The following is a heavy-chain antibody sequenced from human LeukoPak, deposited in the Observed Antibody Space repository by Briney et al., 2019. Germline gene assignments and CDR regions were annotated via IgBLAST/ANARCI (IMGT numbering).Heavy chain of an antibody. CDR3: ARHADNSGYYFFDY. D-gene: IGHD3-22*01. Sequence: SETLSLTCTVSGGSISSSSYYWGWIRQPPGKGLEWIGSIYYSGSTYYNPSLKSRVAISVDTSKNQFSLKLGSVTAADTAVYYCARHADNSGYYFFDYWGQGTPVTVSS. J-gene: IGHJ4*02. V-gene: IGHV4-39*01. CDR1: GGSISSSSYY. CDR2: IYYSGST.